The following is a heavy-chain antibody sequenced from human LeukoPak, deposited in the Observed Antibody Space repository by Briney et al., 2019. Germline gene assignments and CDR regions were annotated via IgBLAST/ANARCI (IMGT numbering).Heavy chain of an antibody. CDR3: ARHVSISSTSSFFDY. V-gene: IGHV5-51*01. J-gene: IGHJ4*02. Sequence: GESLKISCKGSGYSFTSYWIAWVRQMPGKGLEWMGFIYPGDSNTRYSPSFQGQVTISADKSISTAYLQWGSLEASDTAMYYCARHVSISSTSSFFDYWGQGTLVTVSS. CDR1: GYSFTSYW. CDR2: IYPGDSNT. D-gene: IGHD2-2*01.